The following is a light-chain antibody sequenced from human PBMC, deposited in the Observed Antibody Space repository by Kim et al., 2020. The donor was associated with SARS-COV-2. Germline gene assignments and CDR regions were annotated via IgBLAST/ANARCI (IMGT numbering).Light chain of an antibody. CDR3: NSRDSSGNHLV. V-gene: IGLV3-19*01. CDR1: SLRNHY. J-gene: IGLJ3*02. Sequence: LGPSVRITVQGHSLRNHYATWYQQQPGQAPVLVLFGKNNRPSGIPDRFSGSKSGNTASLTITGAQAEDEADYYCNSRDSSGNHLVFGGGTQLTVL. CDR2: GKN.